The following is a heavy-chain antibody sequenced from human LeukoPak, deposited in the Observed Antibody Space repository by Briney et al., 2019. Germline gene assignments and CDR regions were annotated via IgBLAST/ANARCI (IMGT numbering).Heavy chain of an antibody. CDR3: ARIGGSYLGEIDY. CDR2: IYYSGST. V-gene: IGHV4-39*07. Sequence: PSETLSLTCTVSGGSISSSSYYWGWIRQPPGKGLEWIGSIYYSGSTYYNPSLKSRVTISVDTSKNQFSLKLSSVTAADTAVYYCARIGGSYLGEIDYWGQGTLVTVSS. J-gene: IGHJ4*02. CDR1: GGSISSSSYY. D-gene: IGHD1-26*01.